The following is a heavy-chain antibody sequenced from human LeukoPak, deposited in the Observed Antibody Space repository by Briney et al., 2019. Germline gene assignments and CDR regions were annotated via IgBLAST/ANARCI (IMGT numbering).Heavy chain of an antibody. CDR3: ARKPFGEAFDY. CDR2: IYHSGST. J-gene: IGHJ4*02. CDR1: GGSISSSNW. D-gene: IGHD3-10*01. V-gene: IGHV4-4*02. Sequence: SETLSLTCAVSGGSISSSNWWSWVRQPPGKGLEWIGEIYHSGSTNYNPSLKSRVTISVGKSKNQFSLKLSSVTAADTAVYYCARKPFGEAFDYWGQGTLVTVSS.